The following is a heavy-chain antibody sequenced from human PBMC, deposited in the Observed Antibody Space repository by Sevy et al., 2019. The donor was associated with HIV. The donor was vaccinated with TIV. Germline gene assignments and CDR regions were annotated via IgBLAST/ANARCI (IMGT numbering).Heavy chain of an antibody. CDR1: GYTFTDYY. J-gene: IGHJ5*02. V-gene: IGHV1-2*02. CDR2: INPNSGGT. Sequence: ASVKVSCKTSGYTFTDYYVHWVRQAPGQGLEWMGWINPNSGGTNYPQKFQGRVTMTRDTSISTAYMELGRLRSDDTAVYYCARERSSDRMDWFDPWGQGTLVTVSS. CDR3: ARERSSDRMDWFDP.